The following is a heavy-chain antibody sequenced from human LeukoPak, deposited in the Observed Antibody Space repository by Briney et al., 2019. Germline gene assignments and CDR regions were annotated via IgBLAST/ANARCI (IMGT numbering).Heavy chain of an antibody. Sequence: GASVKVSCKASGYTFTSYYMRWVRQAPGQGLEWMGIINPSGGSTSYAQKFQGRVTMTRDMSTSTVYMELSSLRSEDTAVYYCARGQGSSSWYSGWFDPWGQGTLVTVSS. CDR3: ARGQGSSSWYSGWFDP. J-gene: IGHJ5*02. CDR2: INPSGGST. V-gene: IGHV1-46*01. CDR1: GYTFTSYY. D-gene: IGHD6-13*01.